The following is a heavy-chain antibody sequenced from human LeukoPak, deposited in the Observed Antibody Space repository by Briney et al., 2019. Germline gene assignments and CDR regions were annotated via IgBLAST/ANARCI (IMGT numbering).Heavy chain of an antibody. Sequence: PGGSLRLSCAASGFTFDDYAMHWVRQAPGKGLEWVSGISWNSGSIGYADPVKGRFTTSRDNAKNSLYLQMSSLRAEDTALYYRAKPYEQQLVPDAFDIWGQGTMVTVSS. J-gene: IGHJ3*02. CDR1: GFTFDDYA. CDR3: AKPYEQQLVPDAFDI. V-gene: IGHV3-9*01. CDR2: ISWNSGSI. D-gene: IGHD6-13*01.